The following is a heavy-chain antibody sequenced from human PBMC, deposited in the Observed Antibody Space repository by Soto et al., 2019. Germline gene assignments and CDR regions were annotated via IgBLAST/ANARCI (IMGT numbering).Heavy chain of an antibody. CDR1: GYTFTGYY. Sequence: ASVKVSCKASGYTFTGYYMHWVRQAPGQGLEWMGWINPNSGGTNYAQKFQGWVTMTRDTSISTAYMELSRLRSDDTAVYYCARDRDYGDYGEFDYWGQGTLVTVSS. CDR3: ARDRDYGDYGEFDY. CDR2: INPNSGGT. V-gene: IGHV1-2*04. J-gene: IGHJ4*02. D-gene: IGHD4-17*01.